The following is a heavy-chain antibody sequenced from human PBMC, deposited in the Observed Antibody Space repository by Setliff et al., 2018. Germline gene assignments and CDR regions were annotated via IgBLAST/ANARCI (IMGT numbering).Heavy chain of an antibody. V-gene: IGHV4-61*09. J-gene: IGHJ6*03. D-gene: IGHD6-19*01. CDR2: INRRGST. CDR3: ARASSGWYSAYYYYMDV. Sequence: SETLSLTCTVSGGSVNSGYDNWNWLRQPAGKGLEWIGHINRRGSTNFSPSLKSRVTISLDTSKSQFSLNLTSVTAADTAVYYCARASSGWYSAYYYYMDVWGKGTTVTVSS. CDR1: GGSVNSGYDN.